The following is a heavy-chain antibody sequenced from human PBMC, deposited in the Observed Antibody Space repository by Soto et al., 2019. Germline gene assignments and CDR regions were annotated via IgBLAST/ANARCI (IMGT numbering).Heavy chain of an antibody. CDR2: INPSGGST. CDR3: ARGFSGNYDFWSGYYSDYYGMDV. Sequence: ASVKVSCKASGYTLTSSYMHWLRQAPGQGLEWMGIINPSGGSTSYAQKFQGRVTMTRDTSTSTVYMELSSLRSEDTAVYYCARGFSGNYDFWSGYYSDYYGMDVWGQGTTVTVSS. J-gene: IGHJ6*02. V-gene: IGHV1-46*01. CDR1: GYTLTSSY. D-gene: IGHD3-3*01.